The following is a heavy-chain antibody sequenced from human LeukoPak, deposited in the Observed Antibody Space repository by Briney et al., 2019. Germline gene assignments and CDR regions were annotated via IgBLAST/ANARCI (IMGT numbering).Heavy chain of an antibody. CDR1: GGSFSGYY. CDR3: ARGLNWNDGNYYYGMDV. V-gene: IGHV4-34*01. D-gene: IGHD1-20*01. Sequence: SETLSLTCAVYGGSFSGYYWSWIRQPPGKGLEWIGEINHSGTTKYNASLKSRVTISVDTSKNQFSLKASSVIAADTAVYYCARGLNWNDGNYYYGMDVWGKGTTVTVSS. CDR2: INHSGTT. J-gene: IGHJ6*04.